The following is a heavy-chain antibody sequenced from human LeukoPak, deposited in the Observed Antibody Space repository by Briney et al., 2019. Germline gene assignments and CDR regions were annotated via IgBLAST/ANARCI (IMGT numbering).Heavy chain of an antibody. V-gene: IGHV3-33*06. J-gene: IGHJ4*02. Sequence: GGSLRLSCAASGFSFSSYGMHWVRQAPGKGLEWVAVIWYDGSNKYYADSVKGRFTIPRDNSKNTLYLQMNSLRAEDTAVYYCAKELYSSSWSYYFDYWGQGTLVTVPS. CDR1: GFSFSSYG. D-gene: IGHD6-13*01. CDR3: AKELYSSSWSYYFDY. CDR2: IWYDGSNK.